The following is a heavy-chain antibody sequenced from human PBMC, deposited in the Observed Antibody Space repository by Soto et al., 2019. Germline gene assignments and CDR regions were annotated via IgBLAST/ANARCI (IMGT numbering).Heavy chain of an antibody. V-gene: IGHV4-39*01. CDR1: GGSISSNNYY. Sequence: QLQLQESGPGLVKPSETLSLTCFVSGGSISSNNYYWGWIRQPPGKGLEWIGSMSYSRSTYYNPSLKSRVTIALDTSKNLFALELTSVTAAYMAVYFCASHLGPTIWGGWYFDYWGQGSLVSVSS. D-gene: IGHD3-16*01. CDR3: ASHLGPTIWGGWYFDY. CDR2: MSYSRST. J-gene: IGHJ4*02.